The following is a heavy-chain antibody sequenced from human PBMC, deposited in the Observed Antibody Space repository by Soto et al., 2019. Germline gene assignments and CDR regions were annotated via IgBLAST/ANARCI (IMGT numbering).Heavy chain of an antibody. CDR1: GYPVTAYY. D-gene: IGHD3-3*01. V-gene: IGHV1-2*02. CDR3: ARGGGVGVAGSAAFDM. Sequence: QLHLVQSGAVVKKPGASVTVSCSASGYPVTAYYMHWVRQAPGRGLEWMGGINPATGAAKYTQTFQGRVTLTREPSTSTVFMELSGLTSEDTAGFYCARGGGVGVAGSAAFDMWGQGTLVTVSS. J-gene: IGHJ3*02. CDR2: INPATGAA.